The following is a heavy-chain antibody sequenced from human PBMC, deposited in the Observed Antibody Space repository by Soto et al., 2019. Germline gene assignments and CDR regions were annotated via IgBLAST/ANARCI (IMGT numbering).Heavy chain of an antibody. J-gene: IGHJ4*02. CDR1: GGSISSYY. D-gene: IGHD2-15*01. Sequence: KSSETLSLTCTVSGGSISSYYWSWIRQPPGKGLEWIGYIYYSGSTNYNPSLKSRVTISVDTSKNQFSLKLSSVTAADTAVYYCARLVGYFDYWGQGTLVTVSS. V-gene: IGHV4-59*01. CDR2: IYYSGST. CDR3: ARLVGYFDY.